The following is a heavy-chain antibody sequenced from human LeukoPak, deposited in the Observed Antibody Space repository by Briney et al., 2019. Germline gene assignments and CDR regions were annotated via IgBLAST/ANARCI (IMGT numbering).Heavy chain of an antibody. V-gene: IGHV4-31*03. CDR1: GGSISSGGYY. Sequence: SETLSLTCTVSGGSISSGGYYWSWIRQHPGKGLEWIGYIYYSGSTYYNPSLKSRVTISVDTSKNQFSLKLSSVTAADTAVYYCASSPTTAGSWFDPWGQGTLVTVSS. J-gene: IGHJ5*02. CDR3: ASSPTTAGSWFDP. CDR2: IYYSGST. D-gene: IGHD1-26*01.